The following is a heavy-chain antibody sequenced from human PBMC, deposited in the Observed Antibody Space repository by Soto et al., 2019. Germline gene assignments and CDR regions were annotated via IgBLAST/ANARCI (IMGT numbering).Heavy chain of an antibody. Sequence: EVQLVESGGGLVQPGGSLRLSCAASGFTFSSYWMSWVRQAPGKGLEWVANIKQDGSEKYYVDSVKGRFTISRDNAKNSLYLQMNSLRAEDTAVYYCARDRANGVCSICYYGMDVWGQGTTVTVSS. CDR1: GFTFSSYW. V-gene: IGHV3-7*01. CDR2: IKQDGSEK. J-gene: IGHJ6*02. CDR3: ARDRANGVCSICYYGMDV. D-gene: IGHD2-8*01.